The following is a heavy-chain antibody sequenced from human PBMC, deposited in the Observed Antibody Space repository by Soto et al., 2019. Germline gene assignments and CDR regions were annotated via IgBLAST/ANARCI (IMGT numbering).Heavy chain of an antibody. CDR3: AKDLEMATTVFDY. J-gene: IGHJ4*02. CDR2: ISGSGSST. D-gene: IGHD5-12*01. CDR1: GFTFSSYA. V-gene: IGHV3-23*01. Sequence: PGGSLRLSCAASGFTFSSYAMSWVRQAPGKGLEWVSAISGSGSSTYYADSVKGRFTISRDNSKNTLYLQMNSLRAEDTAVYYCAKDLEMATTVFDYWGQGTLVTVSS.